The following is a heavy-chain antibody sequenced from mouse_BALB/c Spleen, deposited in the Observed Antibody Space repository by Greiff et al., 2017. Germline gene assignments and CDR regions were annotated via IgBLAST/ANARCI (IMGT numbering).Heavy chain of an antibody. CDR1: GFTFSSYA. CDR2: ISSGGST. J-gene: IGHJ4*01. V-gene: IGHV5-6-5*01. Sequence: EVQLVESGGGLVKPGGSLKLSCAASGFTFSSYAMSWVRQTPEKRLEWVASISSGGSTYYPDSVKGRFTISRDNARNILYLQMSSLRSEDTAMYYCARGPYGNEYYYAMDYWGQGTSVTVSS. D-gene: IGHD2-10*02. CDR3: ARGPYGNEYYYAMDY.